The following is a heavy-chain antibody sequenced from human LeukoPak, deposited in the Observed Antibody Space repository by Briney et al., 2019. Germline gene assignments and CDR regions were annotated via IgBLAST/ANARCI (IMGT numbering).Heavy chain of an antibody. CDR1: GGSISSYY. D-gene: IGHD5-12*01. CDR3: ARDHPHRGYSGYAN. J-gene: IGHJ4*02. Sequence: SETLSLTCTVSGGSISSYYWSWIRQPAGKGLEWIGRIYTSGSTNYNPSLKSRVTMSVDTSKNQFSLKLSSVTAADTAVYYCARDHPHRGYSGYANWGQGTLVTVSS. V-gene: IGHV4-4*07. CDR2: IYTSGST.